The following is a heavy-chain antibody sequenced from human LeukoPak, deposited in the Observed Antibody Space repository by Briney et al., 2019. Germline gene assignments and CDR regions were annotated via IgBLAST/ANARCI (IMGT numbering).Heavy chain of an antibody. V-gene: IGHV3-33*01. CDR2: IWYDGSNK. Sequence: SGGSLRLSCAASGFTFRNYGMHWVRQAPGKGLEWAAVIWYDGSNKYYAGSVKGRFTISRDDSKNTLFLQMNSLKTEDTAVYYCTLPWGSGSYYDYWGQGTLVTVSS. CDR1: GFTFRNYG. D-gene: IGHD3-10*01. CDR3: TLPWGSGSYYDY. J-gene: IGHJ4*02.